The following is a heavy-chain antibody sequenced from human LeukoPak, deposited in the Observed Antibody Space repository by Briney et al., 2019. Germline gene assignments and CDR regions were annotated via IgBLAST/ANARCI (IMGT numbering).Heavy chain of an antibody. V-gene: IGHV4-30-4*01. J-gene: IGHJ4*02. D-gene: IGHD6-13*01. CDR2: IYYSGST. Sequence: SETLSLTCTVSGGSISSGDYYWTWIRRPPGKGLEWIGYIYYSGSTYYNPSLKSRVTISVDTSKNQFSLKLSSVTAADTAVYYCARSPGIAAAGTGYWGQGTLVTVSS. CDR3: ARSPGIAAAGTGY. CDR1: GGSISSGDYY.